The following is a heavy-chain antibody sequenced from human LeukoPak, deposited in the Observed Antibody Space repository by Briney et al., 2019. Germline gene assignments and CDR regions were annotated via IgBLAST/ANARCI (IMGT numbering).Heavy chain of an antibody. Sequence: GGSLRLSCAASGFTFSNAWMSWVRQAPGKGLEWVGRIKSKTDGRTTDYAAPVKGRFTISRDDSKDTLYLQMSSLKTEDTAVYYCTTVLGYSGSIYWGQGTLVTVSS. V-gene: IGHV3-15*01. D-gene: IGHD1-26*01. CDR1: GFTFSNAW. J-gene: IGHJ4*02. CDR2: IKSKTDGRTT. CDR3: TTVLGYSGSIY.